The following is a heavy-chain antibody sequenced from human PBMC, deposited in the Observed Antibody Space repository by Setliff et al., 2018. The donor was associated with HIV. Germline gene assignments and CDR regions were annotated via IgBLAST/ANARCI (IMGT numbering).Heavy chain of an antibody. CDR3: ARFARDPTD. CDR1: GASITSSY. J-gene: IGHJ4*02. Sequence: PSETLSLTCTVSGASITSSYWTWIRQSPGRGLEYLGYIYYSGDSNYSHSLKSRLSMSLDASTSQFSLRLNSLTAADTAMYYCARFARDPTDWCRGLLVTVSS. CDR2: IYYSGDS. V-gene: IGHV4-59*08.